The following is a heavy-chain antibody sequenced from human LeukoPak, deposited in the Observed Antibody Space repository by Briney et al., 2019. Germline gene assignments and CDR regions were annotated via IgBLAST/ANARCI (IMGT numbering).Heavy chain of an antibody. CDR2: ISSSSSYI. D-gene: IGHD3-10*01. CDR3: ARESYGSGSYYNRGPPDY. Sequence: PGGSLRLSCAASGFTFSSYSMNWVRQAPGKVLEWVSSISSSSSYIYYADSVKGRFTVSRDNAKNSLYLQMNSLRAEDTAVYYCARESYGSGSYYNRGPPDYWGQGTLVTVSS. V-gene: IGHV3-21*01. J-gene: IGHJ4*02. CDR1: GFTFSSYS.